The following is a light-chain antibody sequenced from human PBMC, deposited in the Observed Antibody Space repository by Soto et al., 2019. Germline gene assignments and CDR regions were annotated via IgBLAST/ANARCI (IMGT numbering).Light chain of an antibody. V-gene: IGLV2-23*01. CDR2: EGT. CDR1: SSDVGSYNL. Sequence: QSLLTHPAAVSSSPGHSITIPCTGTSSDVGSYNLVSWFQQHPGKVPKLLIYEGTKRPSGLSDRFSGSKSGTTASLTISGLQAEDEAHYYCYSYAGENLYVFGTGTKVTV. J-gene: IGLJ1*01. CDR3: YSYAGENLYV.